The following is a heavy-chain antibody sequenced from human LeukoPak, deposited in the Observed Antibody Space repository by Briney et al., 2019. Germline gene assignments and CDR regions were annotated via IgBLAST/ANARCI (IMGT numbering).Heavy chain of an antibody. CDR1: GYTFTSYA. CDR2: INAGNGNT. CDR3: ARARGSGWYIWFDP. J-gene: IGHJ5*02. V-gene: IGHV1-3*01. D-gene: IGHD6-19*01. Sequence: ASVKVSCKASGYTFTSYAMHWVRQAPGQRPEWMGWINAGNGNTKYSQKFQGRVTITRDTSASTAYMELSSLRSEDTAVYYCARARGSGWYIWFDPWGQGTLVTVSS.